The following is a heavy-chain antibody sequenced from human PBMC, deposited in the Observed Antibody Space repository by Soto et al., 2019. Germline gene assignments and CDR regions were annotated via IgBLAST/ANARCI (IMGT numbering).Heavy chain of an antibody. CDR3: ARDMEVVYEPFAFDI. Sequence: GGSMRLSCSASGFIVSITFMNWAWQAPGKGLEWVYFIYSGGSTYYADSVKGRFTISRDNSKNTLYLQMNSLRAEDTAVYYCARDMEVVYEPFAFDIWGQGTMVIVSS. V-gene: IGHV3-66*01. CDR1: GFIVSITF. J-gene: IGHJ3*02. CDR2: IYSGGST. D-gene: IGHD2-8*02.